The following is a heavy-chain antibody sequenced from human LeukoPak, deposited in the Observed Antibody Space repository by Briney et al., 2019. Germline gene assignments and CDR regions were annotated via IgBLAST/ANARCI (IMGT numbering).Heavy chain of an antibody. CDR2: IYYSGST. V-gene: IGHV4-59*01. D-gene: IGHD5-24*01. Sequence: SETLSLTCTVSGGSISSYYWSWIRQPPGKGLEWIGYIYYSGSTNYNPSLKSRVTISVDTSKNQFSLKLSSVTAADTAVYYCAGGSGRDGYSPFDYWGQGTLVTVSS. CDR1: GGSISSYY. J-gene: IGHJ4*02. CDR3: AGGSGRDGYSPFDY.